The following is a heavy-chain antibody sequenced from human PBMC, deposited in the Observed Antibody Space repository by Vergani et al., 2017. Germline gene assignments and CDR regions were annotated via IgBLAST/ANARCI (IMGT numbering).Heavy chain of an antibody. Sequence: QVQVVQSGAEVKKSGASVKVSCKTSVYTFSNYYMHWVRQAPGQGLEWMGIINPSGGHTNYAQKFQGRVTMTRDTSTSTVYMELSSLRSEDTALYYCAIVTDYYDSSGYYLDYWGQGTLVTVSS. CDR3: AIVTDYYDSSGYYLDY. V-gene: IGHV1-46*01. D-gene: IGHD3-22*01. J-gene: IGHJ4*02. CDR1: VYTFSNYY. CDR2: INPSGGHT.